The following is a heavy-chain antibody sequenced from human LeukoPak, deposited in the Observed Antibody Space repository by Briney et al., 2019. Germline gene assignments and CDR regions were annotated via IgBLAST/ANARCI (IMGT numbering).Heavy chain of an antibody. Sequence: PGGSLRLSCAASGFTVSSNYMSWVRQAPGKGLQWVSLIYSGGSTYYADSVKGRFTISRDNSKNTLYPQMNSLRAEDTAVYYCARDLGPGEGSDYWGQGTLVIVSS. CDR1: GFTVSSNY. D-gene: IGHD7-27*01. J-gene: IGHJ4*02. CDR2: IYSGGST. CDR3: ARDLGPGEGSDY. V-gene: IGHV3-53*01.